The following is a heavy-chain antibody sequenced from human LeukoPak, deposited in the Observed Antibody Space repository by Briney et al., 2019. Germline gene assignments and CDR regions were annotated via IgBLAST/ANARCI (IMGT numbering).Heavy chain of an antibody. CDR2: ISGSGGST. V-gene: IGHV3-23*01. D-gene: IGHD3-10*01. CDR3: AKEGGSTILTNWFDP. CDR1: GFTFSCYA. J-gene: IGHJ5*02. Sequence: GGSLRRSCSAYGFTFSCYARGWVRQAPGKGLEWVLAISGSGGSTYYADSVKGRFTISRDNSKNKLYLQMNSLRAEDTAVYYCAKEGGSTILTNWFDPWGQGTLVTVSS.